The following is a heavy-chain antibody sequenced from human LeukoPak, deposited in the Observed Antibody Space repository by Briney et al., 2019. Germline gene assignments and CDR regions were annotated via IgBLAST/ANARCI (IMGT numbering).Heavy chain of an antibody. CDR1: GRSISSGSYY. CDR3: ARGGGYCTDGVCQDAFDI. Sequence: PSQTLSLTCTVSGRSISSGSYYWSWIRQPAGKGLEWIGRIYTSGSTNYNPSLKSRVTISVDTSKNQFSLKLSSVTAADTAVYYCARGGGYCTDGVCQDAFDIWGQGTMVTVSS. CDR2: IYTSGST. V-gene: IGHV4-61*02. D-gene: IGHD2-8*01. J-gene: IGHJ3*02.